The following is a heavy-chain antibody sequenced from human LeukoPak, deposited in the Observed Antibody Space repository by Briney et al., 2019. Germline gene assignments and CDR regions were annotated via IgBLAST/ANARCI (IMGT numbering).Heavy chain of an antibody. Sequence: PSETLSLTCTVSGGSISSPIYYWGWIRQPPRKGLEWIGNIFFSGTTYYNSSLKRPLSMSVHTATNQFSLRLTSVTAADTAVYYCATYCSSARCHVGAFQIWGQGTVVTVSS. CDR3: ATYCSSARCHVGAFQI. J-gene: IGHJ3*02. D-gene: IGHD2-2*01. CDR1: GGSISSPIYY. V-gene: IGHV4-39*01. CDR2: IFFSGTT.